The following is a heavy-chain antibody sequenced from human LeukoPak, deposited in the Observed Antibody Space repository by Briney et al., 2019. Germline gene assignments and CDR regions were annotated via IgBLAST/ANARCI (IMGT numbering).Heavy chain of an antibody. V-gene: IGHV1-8*03. CDR1: GYTFTSYD. CDR2: MNPNSGNT. CDR3: ARALRGGSSSSGQPFGY. D-gene: IGHD6-6*01. J-gene: IGHJ4*02. Sequence: GASVKVSCKASGYTFTSYDINWVRQATGQGLEWMGWMNPNSGNTGYAQKFQGRVTITRNTSISTAYMELSSLRSEDTAVYYCARALRGGSSSSGQPFGYWGQGTLVTVSS.